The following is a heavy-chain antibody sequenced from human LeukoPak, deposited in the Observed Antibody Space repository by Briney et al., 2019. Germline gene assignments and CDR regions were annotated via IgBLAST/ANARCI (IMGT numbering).Heavy chain of an antibody. D-gene: IGHD3-16*01. CDR2: IYHSGTT. Sequence: SETLSLTCTVSGGSIRSGGYYWSWIRQQPGKGLEWIGYIYHSGTTYYNPSLKSRVTISVDTSKNQFSLKLRSVTAADTAMYYCARPQAFGAFDMWGQGTMVTVPS. J-gene: IGHJ3*02. CDR1: GGSIRSGGYY. CDR3: ARPQAFGAFDM. V-gene: IGHV4-31*03.